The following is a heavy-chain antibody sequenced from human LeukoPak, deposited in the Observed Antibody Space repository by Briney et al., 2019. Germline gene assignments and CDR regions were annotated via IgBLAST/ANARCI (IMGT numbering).Heavy chain of an antibody. CDR2: IWSDASNQ. CDR1: GFSFSTYA. J-gene: IGHJ3*02. Sequence: GTSLRLSCAASGFSFSTYAMHWVRQAPGKGLDWVAMIWSDASNQYYADSVKGRFTISRDNSKNTLYLQLNSLRAEDTAVYYCARDPFLDAFDIWGQGTMVTVSS. CDR3: ARDPFLDAFDI. V-gene: IGHV3-33*01.